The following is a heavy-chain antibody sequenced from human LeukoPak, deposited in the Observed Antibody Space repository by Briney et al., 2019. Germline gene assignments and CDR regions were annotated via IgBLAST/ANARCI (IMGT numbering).Heavy chain of an antibody. CDR2: IYHSGST. CDR3: ARQYCSSTSCLDDFDY. CDR1: GYSISSGYY. V-gene: IGHV4-38-2*01. Sequence: KPSETLSLTCAVSGYSISSGYYWGWIRQPSGKGLEWIGSIYHSGSTYYNPSLKSRVTISVDTSKNQFSLKLSSVTAADTAVYYCARQYCSSTSCLDDFDYWGQGTLVTVSS. J-gene: IGHJ4*02. D-gene: IGHD2-2*01.